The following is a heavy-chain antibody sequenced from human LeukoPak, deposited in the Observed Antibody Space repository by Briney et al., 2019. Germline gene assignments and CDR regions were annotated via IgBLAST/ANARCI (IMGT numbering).Heavy chain of an antibody. J-gene: IGHJ4*02. CDR3: ARRMYSSGWYYFDY. D-gene: IGHD6-19*01. CDR1: GGSFSGYY. CDR2: INHSGST. V-gene: IGHV4-34*01. Sequence: SETLSLTCAVYGGSFSGYYWSWVRQPPGKGLEWIGEINHSGSTNYNPSLKSRVTISVDTSKNQFSLKLRSVTAADTAVYYCARRMYSSGWYYFDYWGQGTLVTVSS.